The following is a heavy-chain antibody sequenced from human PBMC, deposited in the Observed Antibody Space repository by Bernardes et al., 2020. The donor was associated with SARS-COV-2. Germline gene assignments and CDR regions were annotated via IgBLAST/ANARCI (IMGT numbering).Heavy chain of an antibody. Sequence: SLRLSCAASGFTFSSYAMHWVRQAPGKGLEWVAVISYDGSNKYYADSVKGRFTISRDNSKNTLYLQMNSLRAEDTAVYYCARDRRITMIVVVKDWYFDLWGRGTLVTVSS. CDR1: GFTFSSYA. CDR3: ARDRRITMIVVVKDWYFDL. J-gene: IGHJ2*01. CDR2: ISYDGSNK. V-gene: IGHV3-30-3*01. D-gene: IGHD3-22*01.